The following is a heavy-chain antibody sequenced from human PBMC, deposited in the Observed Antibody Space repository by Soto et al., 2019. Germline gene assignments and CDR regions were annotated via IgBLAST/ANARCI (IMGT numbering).Heavy chain of an antibody. CDR3: AKEGEHSLGWANFDY. V-gene: IGHV3-23*01. J-gene: IGHJ4*02. CDR1: GFTFSSYA. CDR2: ISGSGGST. D-gene: IGHD6-19*01. Sequence: EVQLLESGGGLVQPGGSLRLSCAASGFTFSSYAMSWVRQAPGKGLEWVSAISGSGGSTYYADSVKGRFTISRDNSKNPLYLQMNSLRAEDTDVYYCAKEGEHSLGWANFDYWGQGSMVSVSS.